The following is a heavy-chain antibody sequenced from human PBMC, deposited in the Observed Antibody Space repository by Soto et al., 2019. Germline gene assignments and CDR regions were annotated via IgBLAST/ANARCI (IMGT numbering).Heavy chain of an antibody. CDR2: IIPIFGTA. D-gene: IGHD6-6*01. Sequence: SVKVSCKASGGTFSSYAISWVRQAPGQGLEWMGGIIPIFGTANYAQKFQGRVTITADESTSTAYMELSSLRSEDTAVYYCARGAHRYRSSSSYFDCWGQGTLVTVSS. CDR3: ARGAHRYRSSSSYFDC. J-gene: IGHJ4*02. CDR1: GGTFSSYA. V-gene: IGHV1-69*13.